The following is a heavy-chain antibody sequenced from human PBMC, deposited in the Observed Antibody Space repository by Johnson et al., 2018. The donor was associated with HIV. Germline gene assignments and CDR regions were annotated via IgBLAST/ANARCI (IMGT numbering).Heavy chain of an antibody. CDR3: ARDPELDYFDNRAFDI. J-gene: IGHJ3*02. D-gene: IGHD3-22*01. CDR1: GFTFDDYA. V-gene: IGHV3-9*01. CDR2: ISWNGGSL. Sequence: VQLVESGGGLVQPGRSLRLSCAASGFTFDDYAMHWVRQTPGKGLEWVSGISWNGGSLGYVDSVKGRFTISRDNAKNSLSLQMDSLRAEDTAVYYCARDPELDYFDNRAFDIWGQGTMVTVSS.